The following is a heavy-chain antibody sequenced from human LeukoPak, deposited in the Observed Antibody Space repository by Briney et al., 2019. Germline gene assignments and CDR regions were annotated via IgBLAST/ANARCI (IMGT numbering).Heavy chain of an antibody. Sequence: SVKVSCKASGGTFRSYAISWVRQAPGQGLEWMGGINPLFGSANYAQKFQGRVTITADESTSTAYMELSSLRSEDTAVYYCARYGDYDYHWFDPWGQGTLVTVSS. CDR3: ARYGDYDYHWFDP. V-gene: IGHV1-69*13. CDR2: INPLFGSA. D-gene: IGHD4-17*01. J-gene: IGHJ5*02. CDR1: GGTFRSYA.